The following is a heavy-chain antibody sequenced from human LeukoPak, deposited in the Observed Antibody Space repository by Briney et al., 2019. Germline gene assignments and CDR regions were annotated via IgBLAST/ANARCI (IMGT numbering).Heavy chain of an antibody. D-gene: IGHD4-17*01. CDR2: INPNSGGT. CDR3: ARADGDYVSQYYFDY. CDR1: GYTFTGYY. J-gene: IGHJ4*02. Sequence: ASVKVSCKASGYTFTGYYMHWVRQAPGQGLEWMGWINPNSGGTNYAQKFQGWVTMTRDTSISTAYMELSRLRSDDTAVYYCARADGDYVSQYYFDYWGQGTLVTVSS. V-gene: IGHV1-2*04.